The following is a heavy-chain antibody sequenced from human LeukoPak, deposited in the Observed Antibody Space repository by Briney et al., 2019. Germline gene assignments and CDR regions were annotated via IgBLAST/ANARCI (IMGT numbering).Heavy chain of an antibody. CDR3: ARYTDYGGNSRIVDY. D-gene: IGHD4-23*01. V-gene: IGHV4-59*01. CDR1: GGSISSYY. Sequence: PSETLSLTCAVSGGSISSYYWSWVRQPPGKGLEWIGYISYSGSTNYNPSLKSRVTISVDTSKNQFSLKLGSVTAADTAMYYCARYTDYGGNSRIVDYWGQGTLVTVSS. CDR2: ISYSGST. J-gene: IGHJ4*02.